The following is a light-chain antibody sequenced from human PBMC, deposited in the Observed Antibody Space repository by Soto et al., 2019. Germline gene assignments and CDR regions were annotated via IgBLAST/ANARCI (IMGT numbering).Light chain of an antibody. CDR2: GAS. CDR3: QQYGSPPT. V-gene: IGKV3-20*01. CDR1: QSVRSSY. Sequence: EIVLTQSPGTLSLSPGERATLSCRASQSVRSSYLAWYQQKPGQSPRLLIYGASNKTTGIPDRFSGSGSGTDFTLAISRLEPEDFALYYCQQYGSPPTFGQGTKVEIK. J-gene: IGKJ1*01.